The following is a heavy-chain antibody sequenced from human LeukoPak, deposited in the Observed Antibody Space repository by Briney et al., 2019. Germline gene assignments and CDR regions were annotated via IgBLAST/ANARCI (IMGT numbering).Heavy chain of an antibody. D-gene: IGHD3-9*01. V-gene: IGHV3-21*01. Sequence: GGSLRLSCAASGFTFSSYSMNWVRQAPGKGLEWVSSISSSSGSTYYADSVKGRFTISRDNAKNSLYLQMNSLRAEDTAVYYCARAVEYNILTGYGNLYWGQGTLVTVSS. CDR2: ISSSSGST. CDR1: GFTFSSYS. J-gene: IGHJ4*02. CDR3: ARAVEYNILTGYGNLY.